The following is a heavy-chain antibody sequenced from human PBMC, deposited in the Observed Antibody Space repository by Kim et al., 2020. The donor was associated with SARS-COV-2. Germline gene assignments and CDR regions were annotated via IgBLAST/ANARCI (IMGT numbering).Heavy chain of an antibody. CDR1: GYTFTSYA. CDR2: INAGHGNT. Sequence: ASVKVSCKASGYTFTSYAMHWVRQAPGQRLEWMGWINAGHGNTKYSQKFQGRVTITRDTSASTAYMELSSLRSEDTAVYYCARATRTPSGPLDYWGQGTLVTVSS. D-gene: IGHD2-2*01. J-gene: IGHJ4*02. V-gene: IGHV1-3*01. CDR3: ARATRTPSGPLDY.